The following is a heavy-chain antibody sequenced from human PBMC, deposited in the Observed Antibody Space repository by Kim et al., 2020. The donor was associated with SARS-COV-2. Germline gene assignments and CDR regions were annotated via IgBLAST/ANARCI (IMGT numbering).Heavy chain of an antibody. J-gene: IGHJ4*02. CDR1: GFTFTTYT. CDR3: ASPSF. CDR2: ITYDASNK. V-gene: IGHV3-30*04. Sequence: GGSLRLSCAASGFTFTTYTMHWVRQTPGKGLEWVAVITYDASNKYYADSVKGRFTISRDNSKNALYLQMNSLRAEDTAVYYCASPSFWGQGTLVTVSS. D-gene: IGHD3-3*02.